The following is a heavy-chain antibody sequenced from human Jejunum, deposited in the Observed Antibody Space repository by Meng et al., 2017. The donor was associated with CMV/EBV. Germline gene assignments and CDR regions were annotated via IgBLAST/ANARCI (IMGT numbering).Heavy chain of an antibody. CDR2: IIAVLKTP. CDR1: GGVFNNYA. J-gene: IGHJ4*02. D-gene: IGHD3-22*01. CDR3: ARGFSNGYLPFDY. Sequence: QVQLVQSGPEVKKPGSSGKVSCKSSGGVFNNYALNWVRQAPGQGLEWMGGIIAVLKTPTYAQKFRGRLTITADESTGTTYIDLTSLTSEDTAVYYCARGFSNGYLPFDYWGQGTLVTVSS. V-gene: IGHV1-69*01.